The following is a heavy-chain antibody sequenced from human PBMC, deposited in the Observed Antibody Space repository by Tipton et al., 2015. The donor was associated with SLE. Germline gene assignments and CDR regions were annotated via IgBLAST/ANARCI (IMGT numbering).Heavy chain of an antibody. V-gene: IGHV6-1*01. Sequence: TLSLTCAISGDSVSSNTAAWNWIRQSPSRGLEWLGRTYYRSKWYYDYAVSVKSRITINPDTSKNQFSLQLNSVTPEDTAVYYCARDLPPLYSSSLGGPLKSWFDPWGQGTLVTVSS. CDR1: GDSVSSNTAA. J-gene: IGHJ5*02. CDR3: ARDLPPLYSSSLGGPLKSWFDP. D-gene: IGHD6-13*01. CDR2: TYYRSKWYY.